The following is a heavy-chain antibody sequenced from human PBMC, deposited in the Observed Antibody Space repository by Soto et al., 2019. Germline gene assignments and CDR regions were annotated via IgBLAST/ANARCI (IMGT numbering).Heavy chain of an antibody. CDR1: GYTFTSYD. V-gene: IGHV1-8*01. CDR3: ARERGGFDY. J-gene: IGHJ4*02. Sequence: QVQLVQSGAEVKKSGASAKVSCKASGYTFTSYDINWVRQPTGQGHDWMGWMNPNSRNTVYAQKFQGRVTMTRSTSISSAYMELSSLRSEDTAVYYCARERGGFDYWGQGTLVTVSS. D-gene: IGHD3-10*01. CDR2: MNPNSRNT.